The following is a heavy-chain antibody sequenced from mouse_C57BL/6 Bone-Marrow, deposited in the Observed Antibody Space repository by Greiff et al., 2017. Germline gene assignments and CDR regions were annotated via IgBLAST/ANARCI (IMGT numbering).Heavy chain of an antibody. Sequence: VQLVESGPELVKPGASVKLSCKASGYTFTSYGISWVKQRTGQGLEWIGEIYPRSGNTYYNEKFKGKATLTADKSSSTAYMELRSLTSEDSAVYCCARSYYYHWYFDVWGTGTTVTVSS. J-gene: IGHJ1*03. V-gene: IGHV1-81*01. CDR2: IYPRSGNT. CDR3: ARSYYYHWYFDV. D-gene: IGHD2-10*01. CDR1: GYTFTSYG.